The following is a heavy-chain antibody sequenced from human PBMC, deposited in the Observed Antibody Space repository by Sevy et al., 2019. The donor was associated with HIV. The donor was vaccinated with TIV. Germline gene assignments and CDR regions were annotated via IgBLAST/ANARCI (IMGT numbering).Heavy chain of an antibody. CDR3: AREHPGYNPFDN. D-gene: IGHD3-10*01. Sequence: GGFLRLSCAASGFTFSSYAMHWVRQAPGKGLEWLAVISYDGSLKLHADSVRGRFTISRDNSKNTVYLQMNSLRADDSVAYYCAREHPGYNPFDNWGQGTLVTVSS. V-gene: IGHV3-30*04. CDR1: GFTFSSYA. J-gene: IGHJ4*02. CDR2: ISYDGSLK.